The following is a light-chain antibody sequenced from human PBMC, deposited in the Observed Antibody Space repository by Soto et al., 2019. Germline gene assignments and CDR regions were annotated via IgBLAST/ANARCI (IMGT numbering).Light chain of an antibody. CDR1: QSVSSY. J-gene: IGKJ1*01. V-gene: IGKV3-11*01. CDR2: DAS. CDR3: QQRSDWPPRT. Sequence: EIVLTQSPATLSLSPGERATLSCRASQSVSSYLAWYQHKPGQAPRLLIYDASNRATGIPARFSGSGSGTDFPLTISSLEPEDFAVYYCQQRSDWPPRTFGQGTKVEIK.